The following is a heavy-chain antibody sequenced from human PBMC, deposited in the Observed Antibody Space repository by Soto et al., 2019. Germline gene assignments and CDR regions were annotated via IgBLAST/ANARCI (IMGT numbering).Heavy chain of an antibody. CDR3: ARDLRAAGRPGMDV. CDR2: IIPIVGTG. D-gene: IGHD6-13*01. V-gene: IGHV1-69*01. Sequence: QVQLVQSGAEVKKPGSSVKVSCKASGGSFSSYAISWVRQAPGQGLEWMGGIIPIVGTGNYAQNFQGRVTITADESTSTAYRELSSLRSEDTAMYYCARDLRAAGRPGMDVWGQGTTVTVSS. J-gene: IGHJ6*01. CDR1: GGSFSSYA.